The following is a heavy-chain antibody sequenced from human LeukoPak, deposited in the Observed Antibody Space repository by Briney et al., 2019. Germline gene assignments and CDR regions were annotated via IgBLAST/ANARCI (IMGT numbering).Heavy chain of an antibody. V-gene: IGHV3-23*01. Sequence: GGSLRLSCAASGFTFSSYAMSWVRQAPEKGLEWVSAISGSGGSTYYADSVKGRFTISRDNSKNTLYLQMNSLRAEDTAVYYCAKVWVVRGTAYDYWGQGTLVTVSS. CDR2: ISGSGGST. CDR1: GFTFSSYA. J-gene: IGHJ4*02. D-gene: IGHD3-10*01. CDR3: AKVWVVRGTAYDY.